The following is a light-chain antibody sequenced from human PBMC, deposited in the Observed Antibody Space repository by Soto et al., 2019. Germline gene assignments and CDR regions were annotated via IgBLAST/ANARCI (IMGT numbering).Light chain of an antibody. Sequence: QSALTQPASVSGSPGQSITLSCTGSSSDVGSYDFVSWYQQHPGKAPKLMIFEANKRPSGVSSRFSGSKSGNTASLTISGLQAEDEGDYYCCSYAASSTLVFGGGTKLTVL. CDR1: SSDVGSYDF. V-gene: IGLV2-23*01. J-gene: IGLJ3*02. CDR3: CSYAASSTLV. CDR2: EAN.